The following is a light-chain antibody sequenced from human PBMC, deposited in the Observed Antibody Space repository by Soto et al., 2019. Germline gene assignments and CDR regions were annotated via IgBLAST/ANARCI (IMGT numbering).Light chain of an antibody. V-gene: IGLV2-14*03. CDR3: ASYATTSTPWV. J-gene: IGLJ3*02. Sequence: QSALTQPASVSGSPGQPITISCTGTSSDVGGYKYVSWYQQHPGKAPQLIIYDVSYRPSGVPNRFSGSKSGNTASLTISGLQVEDEADYYCASYATTSTPWVFGGGTKLTVL. CDR1: SSDVGGYKY. CDR2: DVS.